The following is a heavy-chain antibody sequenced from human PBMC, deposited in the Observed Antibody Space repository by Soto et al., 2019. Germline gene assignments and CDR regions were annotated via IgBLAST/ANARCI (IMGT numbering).Heavy chain of an antibody. J-gene: IGHJ6*03. CDR2: ISGSGGST. V-gene: IGHV3-23*01. D-gene: IGHD4-17*01. CDR3: AKSTETTTHYYYYMDV. CDR1: GFTFSSYA. Sequence: GGSLRLSCAASGFTFSSYAMSWVRQAPGKGLEWVSAISGSGGSTYYADSVKGRFTISRDNSKNTLYLQMNSLRAEDTAVYYCAKSTETTTHYYYYMDVWGKGTTVTVSS.